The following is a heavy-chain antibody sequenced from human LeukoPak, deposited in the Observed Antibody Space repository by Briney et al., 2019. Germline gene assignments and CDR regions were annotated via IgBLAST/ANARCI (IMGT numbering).Heavy chain of an antibody. J-gene: IGHJ4*02. CDR2: ISAYNGNT. Sequence: ASVKVSCKASGYTFTSYGISWVRQAPGQGLEWMGWISAYNGNTNYAQKLQGRVTMTTDTSTSTAYMELRSLRSDDTAVYYCAGDTLDIVVVPAASYFDYWGQGTLVTVSS. CDR1: GYTFTSYG. CDR3: AGDTLDIVVVPAASYFDY. V-gene: IGHV1-18*01. D-gene: IGHD2-2*03.